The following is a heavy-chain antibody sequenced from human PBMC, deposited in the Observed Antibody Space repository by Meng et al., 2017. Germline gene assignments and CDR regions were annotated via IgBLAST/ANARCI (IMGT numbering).Heavy chain of an antibody. J-gene: IGHJ6*02. CDR3: ARDAGLLGFVPYGDYVSYYYYGMDV. Sequence: GESLKISCAASGFTFSSYAMHWVRQAPGKGLEWVAVISYDGSNKYYADSVKGRFTISRDNSKNTLYLQMNSLRAEDTAVYYCARDAGLLGFVPYGDYVSYYYYGMDVWGQGTTVTVSS. CDR1: GFTFSSYA. V-gene: IGHV3-30*01. CDR2: ISYDGSNK. D-gene: IGHD4-17*01.